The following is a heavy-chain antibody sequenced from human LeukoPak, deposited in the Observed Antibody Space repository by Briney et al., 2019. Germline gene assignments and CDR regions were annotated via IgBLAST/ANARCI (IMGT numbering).Heavy chain of an antibody. CDR2: ISGSGGST. V-gene: IGHV3-23*01. J-gene: IGHJ5*02. CDR3: AKAQGYSYGYHWFDP. CDR1: GFTFSSYA. Sequence: GGSLRLSCAASGFTFSSYAMSWVRQARGEGLGWVSAISGSGGSTYYADSVKGRFTISRDNSKNTLYLQMNSLRAEDTAVYYCAKAQGYSYGYHWFDPWGQGTLVTVSS. D-gene: IGHD5-18*01.